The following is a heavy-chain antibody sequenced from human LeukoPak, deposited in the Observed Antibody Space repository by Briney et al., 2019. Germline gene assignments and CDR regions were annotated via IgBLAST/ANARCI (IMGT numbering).Heavy chain of an antibody. CDR2: IRQDGSQK. CDR1: GFTFSSYW. CDR3: ARESGSVTSAVDFDY. J-gene: IGHJ4*02. Sequence: PVGSLRLSCAASGFTFSSYWMSWVRQAPGKGLEWVATIRQDGSQKYYVDSVKGRFTISRDNAKNSLYLQMNSLRAEDTAVYYCARESGSVTSAVDFDYWGQGTLVTVSS. D-gene: IGHD4-17*01. V-gene: IGHV3-7*01.